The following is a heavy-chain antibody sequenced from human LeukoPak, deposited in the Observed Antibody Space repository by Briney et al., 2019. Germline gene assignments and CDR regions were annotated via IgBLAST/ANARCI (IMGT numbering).Heavy chain of an antibody. CDR2: ISSSSSYI. V-gene: IGHV3-21*01. CDR1: GFTFSSYS. CDR3: ARTHKKGYSYGYPHYFDY. J-gene: IGHJ4*02. D-gene: IGHD5-18*01. Sequence: GGSLRLSCAASGFTFSSYSMNWVRQAPGKGLEWVSSISSSSSYIYYADSVKGRFTISRDNAKNSLYLQMNSLRAEDTAVYYCARTHKKGYSYGYPHYFDYWGQGTLVTVSS.